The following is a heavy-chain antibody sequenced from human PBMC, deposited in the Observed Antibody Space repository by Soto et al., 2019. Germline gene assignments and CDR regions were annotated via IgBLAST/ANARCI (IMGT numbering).Heavy chain of an antibody. D-gene: IGHD5-12*01. CDR2: INAGNGNT. CDR1: GYTFTSYA. CDR3: ARAGRYSGYDTLIFDY. Sequence: QVQLVQSGAEVKKPGASVKVSCKASGYTFTSYAMHWLRQAPGQSLEWMGWINAGNGNTKYSQKFQGRVTITRDISASTAYRELGSLRSEDTAVYYCARAGRYSGYDTLIFDYWGQGTLVTVFS. J-gene: IGHJ4*02. V-gene: IGHV1-3*01.